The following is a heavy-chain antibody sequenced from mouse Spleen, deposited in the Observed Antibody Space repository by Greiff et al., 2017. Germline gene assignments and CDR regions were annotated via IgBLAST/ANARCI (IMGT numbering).Heavy chain of an antibody. V-gene: IGHV5-9*01. J-gene: IGHJ3*01. CDR3: ARHGGDYSAWFAY. D-gene: IGHD2-13*01. Sequence: EVMLVESGGGLVKPGGSLKLSCAASGFTFSSYTMSWVRQTPAKRLEWVATISSGGGNTYYPDSVKGRFTISRDNARNTLYLQMSSLRSEDTAMYYCARHGGDYSAWFAYWGQGTLVTVSA. CDR1: GFTFSSYT. CDR2: ISSGGGNT.